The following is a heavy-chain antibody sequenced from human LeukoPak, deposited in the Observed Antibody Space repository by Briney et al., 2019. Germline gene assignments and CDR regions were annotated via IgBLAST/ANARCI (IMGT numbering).Heavy chain of an antibody. J-gene: IGHJ4*02. Sequence: ASVKVSCKASGYTFTNYGISWVRQAPGQGLEWMGGIIPIFGTANYAQKLQGRVTMTTDTSTSTAYMELRSLRSDDTAVYYCARDAGEQQLAGWWGQGTLVTVSS. CDR1: GYTFTNYG. CDR2: IIPIFGTA. D-gene: IGHD6-13*01. CDR3: ARDAGEQQLAGW. V-gene: IGHV1-18*01.